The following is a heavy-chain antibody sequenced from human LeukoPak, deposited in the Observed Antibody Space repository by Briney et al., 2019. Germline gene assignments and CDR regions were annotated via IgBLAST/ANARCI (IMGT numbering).Heavy chain of an antibody. D-gene: IGHD6-13*01. J-gene: IGHJ4*02. CDR3: AKDVYSYSSSWYYFDY. Sequence: GGSLRLSCAASGFIFSRYALSWVRQAPGKGVEWVSAISGSGGCTYYADCVKGGFTISRDNSKNTRYLQMNSLRAEDTAVYYWAKDVYSYSSSWYYFDYWGQGTLVTASS. V-gene: IGHV3-23*01. CDR1: GFIFSRYA. CDR2: ISGSGGCT.